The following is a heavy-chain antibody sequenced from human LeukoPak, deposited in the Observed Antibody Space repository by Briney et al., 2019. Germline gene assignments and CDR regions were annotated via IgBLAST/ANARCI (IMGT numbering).Heavy chain of an antibody. J-gene: IGHJ6*03. D-gene: IGHD2-2*01. V-gene: IGHV1-2*02. CDR1: GFTLIDY. CDR2: IKPYSGDT. Sequence: ASVTVSCRASGFTLIDYIHGVRRDPQQGLQWMGWIKPYSGDTDYAQRFQGRVTMTRDTSISTVYMELSSLRSDDTAVYYCARTDSVPAGDYHYWYMDVWGKGTTVTVSS. CDR3: ARTDSVPAGDYHYWYMDV.